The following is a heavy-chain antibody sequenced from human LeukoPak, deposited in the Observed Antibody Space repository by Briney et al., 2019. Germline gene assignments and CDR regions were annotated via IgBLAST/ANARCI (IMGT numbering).Heavy chain of an antibody. V-gene: IGHV3-30*04. CDR1: GFTFSSYA. D-gene: IGHD3-9*01. CDR3: ARDKFDILTGIFDC. J-gene: IGHJ4*02. CDR2: LSYDGSNK. Sequence: GRSLRLSCAASGFTFSSYAMHWVRQAPGKGLEWVAVLSYDGSNKYYADSVKGRFTISRDNSKNTLYLQMNSLRAEDTAVYYCARDKFDILTGIFDCWGQGTLVTVSS.